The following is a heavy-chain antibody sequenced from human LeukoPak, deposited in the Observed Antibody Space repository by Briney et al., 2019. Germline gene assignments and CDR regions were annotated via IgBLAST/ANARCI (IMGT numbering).Heavy chain of an antibody. V-gene: IGHV4-39*07. J-gene: IGHJ4*02. Sequence: SETLSLTCTVSGGSISSSSYYWGWIRQPPGKGLEWIGTIYYSGSAYYNPSLKSRVTISVDTSKNQFSLKLSSVTAADTAVYYCASTVVTSRTPYYFDYWGQGTLVTVSS. D-gene: IGHD4-23*01. CDR3: ASTVVTSRTPYYFDY. CDR1: GGSISSSSYY. CDR2: IYYSGSA.